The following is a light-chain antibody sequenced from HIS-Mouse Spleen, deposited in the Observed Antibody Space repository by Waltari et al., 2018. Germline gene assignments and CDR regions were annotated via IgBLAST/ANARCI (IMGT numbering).Light chain of an antibody. CDR2: DVS. V-gene: IGLV2-11*01. J-gene: IGLJ1*01. CDR1: SIHVGGYNY. Sequence: QSALTQPRSVSGSPGQSVTISCTGTSIHVGGYNYVSWYQQHPGKAPKLMIYDVSKRPSGVPDRFSGSKSGNTASLTISGLQAEDEADYYCCSYAGSYTGVFGTGTKVTVL. CDR3: CSYAGSYTGV.